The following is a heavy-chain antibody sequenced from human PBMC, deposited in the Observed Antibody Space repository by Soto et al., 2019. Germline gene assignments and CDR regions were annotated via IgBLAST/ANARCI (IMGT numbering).Heavy chain of an antibody. CDR1: GGTFSSYA. Sequence: ASVKVSCKASGGTFSSYAISWVRQAPGQGLEWMGGIIPIFGTANYAQKFQGRVTITADESTSTAYMELSSLRSEDTAVYYCARETSSGYYGWFDPWGQGALVTVSS. D-gene: IGHD3-22*01. V-gene: IGHV1-69*13. CDR3: ARETSSGYYGWFDP. J-gene: IGHJ5*02. CDR2: IIPIFGTA.